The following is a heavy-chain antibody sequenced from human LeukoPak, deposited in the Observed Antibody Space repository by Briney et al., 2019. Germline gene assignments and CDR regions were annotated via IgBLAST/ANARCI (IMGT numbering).Heavy chain of an antibody. CDR2: IYNGGST. V-gene: IGHV3-53*01. CDR1: GFTVSSNY. J-gene: IGHJ6*03. D-gene: IGHD3-10*01. CDR3: ASGSGSYRTPYYYMDV. Sequence: GGSLRLSCAASGFTVSSNYMSWVRQAPGKGLEWVSAIYNGGSTYYADSVKGRFTISRDNSKNTLYLQMNSLRAEDTAVYYCASGSGSYRTPYYYMDVWGTGTTVTVSS.